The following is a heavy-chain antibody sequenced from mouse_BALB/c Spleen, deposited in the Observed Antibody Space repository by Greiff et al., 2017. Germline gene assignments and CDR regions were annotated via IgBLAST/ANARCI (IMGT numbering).Heavy chain of an antibody. CDR1: GFTFSDYG. J-gene: IGHJ2*01. Sequence: EVQLVESGGGLVQPGGSRKLSCAASGFTFSDYGMAWVRQAPGKGPEWVAFISNLAYSIYYADTVTGRFTISRENAKNTLYLEMSSLRSEDTAMYYCARIGGLRLFDDWGQGTTLTVSS. V-gene: IGHV5-15*02. CDR2: ISNLAYSI. CDR3: ARIGGLRLFDD. D-gene: IGHD2-4*01.